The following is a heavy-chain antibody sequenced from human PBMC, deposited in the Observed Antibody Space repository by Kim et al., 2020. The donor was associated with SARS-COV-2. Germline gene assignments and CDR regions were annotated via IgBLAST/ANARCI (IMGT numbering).Heavy chain of an antibody. CDR2: IGTAGDT. Sequence: GGSLRLSCAASGFTFSSYDMHWVRQATGKGLEWVSAIGTAGDTYYPGSVKGRFTISRENAKNSLYLQMNSLRAGDTAVYYCARDMYKGITGAVAGTSTGYYYYYGMDVWGQGTTVTVSS. CDR1: GFTFSSYD. J-gene: IGHJ6*02. CDR3: ARDMYKGITGAVAGTSTGYYYYYGMDV. V-gene: IGHV3-13*01. D-gene: IGHD6-19*01.